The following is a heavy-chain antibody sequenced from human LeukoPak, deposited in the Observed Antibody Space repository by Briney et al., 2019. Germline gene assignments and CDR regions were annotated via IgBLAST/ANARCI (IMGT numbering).Heavy chain of an antibody. J-gene: IGHJ4*02. CDR3: AKALGYSNRNNYYPQDY. V-gene: IGHV3-23*01. Sequence: HPGGSLRLSCAASGFSFTTYDMNWVRQAPGKELEWVSAISGGGGSTYYADSVKGRFTISRDNSKNTVYLQMNSLRAEDTAVYYCAKALGYSNRNNYYPQDYWGQGTLVTVSS. CDR2: ISGGGGST. D-gene: IGHD3-22*01. CDR1: GFSFTTYD.